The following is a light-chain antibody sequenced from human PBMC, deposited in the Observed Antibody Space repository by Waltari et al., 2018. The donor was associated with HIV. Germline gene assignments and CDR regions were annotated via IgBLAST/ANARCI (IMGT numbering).Light chain of an antibody. Sequence: IVMTQSPLSMPVTPGEPASISCRSSQCLLHTNGYTYLDWYLLKPGQSPQLLIYLPSSRSSGVPDRFSGSGSGTKFTLTSSRVEAGDVGVYYCMQALQTPTFGGGTKVEI. CDR1: QCLLHTNGYTY. J-gene: IGKJ4*01. CDR2: LPS. V-gene: IGKV2-28*01. CDR3: MQALQTPT.